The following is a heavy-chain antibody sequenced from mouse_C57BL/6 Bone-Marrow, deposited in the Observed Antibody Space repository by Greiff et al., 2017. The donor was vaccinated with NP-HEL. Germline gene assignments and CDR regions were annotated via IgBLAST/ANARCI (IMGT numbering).Heavy chain of an antibody. CDR3: ARREGYSLYYFDY. J-gene: IGHJ2*01. V-gene: IGHV1-85*01. CDR1: GYTFTSYD. D-gene: IGHD6-1*01. Sequence: QVQLKQSGPELVKPGASVKLSCKASGYTFTSYDINWVKQRPGQGLEWIGWIYPRDGSTKYNEKFKGKATLTVDTSSSTAYMELHSLTSEDSAVYFCARREGYSLYYFDYWGQGTTLTVSS. CDR2: IYPRDGST.